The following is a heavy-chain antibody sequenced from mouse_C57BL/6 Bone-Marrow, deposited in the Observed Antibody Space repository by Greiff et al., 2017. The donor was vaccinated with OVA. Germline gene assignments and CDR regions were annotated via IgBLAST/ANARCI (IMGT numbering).Heavy chain of an antibody. V-gene: IGHV5-17*01. Sequence: EVKLMESGGGLVKPGGSLKLSCAASGFTFSDYGMHWVRQAPEKGLEWVAYISSGSSTIYYADTVKGRFTISRDNAKNTLFLQMTSLRSEDTAMYYCAREDTTVVPHWYFDGWGTGTTVTVSS. CDR1: GFTFSDYG. CDR3: AREDTTVVPHWYFDG. J-gene: IGHJ1*03. D-gene: IGHD1-1*01. CDR2: ISSGSSTI.